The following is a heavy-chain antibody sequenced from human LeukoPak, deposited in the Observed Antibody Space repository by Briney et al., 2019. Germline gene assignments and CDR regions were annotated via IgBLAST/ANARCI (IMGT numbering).Heavy chain of an antibody. CDR2: TYYSGST. D-gene: IGHD3-3*01. CDR1: GGSISSSSYY. CDR3: ASGFYDFWSGYFSPNYYYYMDV. V-gene: IGHV4-39*01. J-gene: IGHJ6*03. Sequence: SETLSLTCTVSGGSISSSSYYWGWIRQPPGKGLEWVGRTYYSGSTYYNPSLKSRVTISVDTSKNQFSLKLSSVTAADTAVYYCASGFYDFWSGYFSPNYYYYMDVWGKGTTVTVSS.